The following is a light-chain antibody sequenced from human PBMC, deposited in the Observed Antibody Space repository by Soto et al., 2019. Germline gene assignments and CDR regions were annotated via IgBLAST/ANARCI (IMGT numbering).Light chain of an antibody. CDR1: SSDVGGYNY. CDR2: DVS. CDR3: CSYAGSYTFV. Sequence: SALTQPRSVSGSPGQSVTISCTGTSSDVGGYNYVSWYQQHPGKAPKLMIYDVSKRPSGVPDRFSGSKSGNTASLTISGLQAEDEADYYCCSYAGSYTFVFGIGT. J-gene: IGLJ1*01. V-gene: IGLV2-11*01.